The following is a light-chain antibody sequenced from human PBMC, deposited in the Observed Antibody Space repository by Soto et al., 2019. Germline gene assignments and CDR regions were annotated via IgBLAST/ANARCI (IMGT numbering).Light chain of an antibody. Sequence: QSALTQPPSASGSPGQSVTISCTGTTSDVGGYNFVSWYQQHPGKAPKLMIYEVSQRPAGVPDRFSGSKSGNRASLTVSGLQAEDEADYYCSSYAGANKVLFGGGTQLTVL. CDR1: TSDVGGYNF. J-gene: IGLJ2*01. CDR2: EVS. V-gene: IGLV2-8*01. CDR3: SSYAGANKVL.